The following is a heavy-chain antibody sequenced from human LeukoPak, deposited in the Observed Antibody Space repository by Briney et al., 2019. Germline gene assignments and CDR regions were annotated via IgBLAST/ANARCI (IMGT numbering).Heavy chain of an antibody. V-gene: IGHV3-21*01. CDR1: GFTFSTYS. CDR2: ISSSSSYI. J-gene: IGHJ3*02. CDR3: AREYYYDSSGYYYHDAFDI. Sequence: GGSLRLSCAASGFTFSTYSMNWVRQAPGKGLEWVSSISSSSSYIYYADSVKGRFTVSRDNAKNSLYLQMNSLRAEDTAVYYCAREYYYDSSGYYYHDAFDIWGQGTMVTVSS. D-gene: IGHD3-22*01.